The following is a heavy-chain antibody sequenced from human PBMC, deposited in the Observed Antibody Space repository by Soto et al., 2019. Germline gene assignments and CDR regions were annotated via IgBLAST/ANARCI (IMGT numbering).Heavy chain of an antibody. CDR1: GGSISSSNW. CDR3: ASSYEGYSSSWTLGFQH. Sequence: PSETLSLTCAVSGGSISSSNWWSWVRQPPGKGLEWIGEIYHSGSTNYNPSLKSRVTISVDKSKNQFSLKLSSVTAADTAVYYCASSYEGYSSSWTLGFQHWGQGTLVTVS. D-gene: IGHD6-13*01. V-gene: IGHV4-4*02. CDR2: IYHSGST. J-gene: IGHJ1*01.